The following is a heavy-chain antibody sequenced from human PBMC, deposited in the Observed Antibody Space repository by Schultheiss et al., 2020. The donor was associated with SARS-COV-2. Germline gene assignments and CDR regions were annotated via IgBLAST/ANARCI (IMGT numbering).Heavy chain of an antibody. Sequence: GGSLRLSCKASGYTFTGYYMHWVRQAPGQGLEWMGWMNPNSGNTGYAQKFQGRVTLTRDTSISTAYMDLISLRSEDTAVYYCARTVSGDYWGQGTLVTVSS. CDR3: ARTVSGDY. D-gene: IGHD3-10*01. CDR2: MNPNSGNT. V-gene: IGHV1-8*02. J-gene: IGHJ4*02. CDR1: GYTFTGYY.